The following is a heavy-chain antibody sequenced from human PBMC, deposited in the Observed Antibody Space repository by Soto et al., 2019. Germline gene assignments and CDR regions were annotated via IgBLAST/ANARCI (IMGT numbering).Heavy chain of an antibody. V-gene: IGHV4-34*01. CDR2: INHSGST. D-gene: IGHD3-22*01. CDR1: GGSFSGYY. CDR3: ARDYYKYYDSSGYYRSPAY. J-gene: IGHJ4*02. Sequence: SETLSLTCAVYGGSFSGYYWSWIRQPPGKGLEWIGEINHSGSTNDNPSLKSRVTISEDTSKNQFSLKLSSVTAADTAVYYCARDYYKYYDSSGYYRSPAYWGQGTLVTVSS.